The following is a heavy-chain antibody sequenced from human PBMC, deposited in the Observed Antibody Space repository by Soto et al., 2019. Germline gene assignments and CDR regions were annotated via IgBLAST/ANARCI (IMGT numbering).Heavy chain of an antibody. J-gene: IGHJ4*02. CDR3: ASPLLGATSGFY. Sequence: SETLSLTCAVSGGSISSSNWWSWVRQPPGKGLEWIGEIYHSGSTNYNPSLKSRVTISVDKSKNQFSLKLSSVTAADTAVYYCASPLLGATSGFYWGQGTLVTVSS. CDR2: IYHSGST. CDR1: GGSISSSNW. V-gene: IGHV4-4*02. D-gene: IGHD1-26*01.